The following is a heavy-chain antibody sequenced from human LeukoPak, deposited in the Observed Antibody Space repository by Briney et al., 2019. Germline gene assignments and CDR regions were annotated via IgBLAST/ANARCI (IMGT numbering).Heavy chain of an antibody. J-gene: IGHJ1*01. Sequence: PSETLSLTCTVSGDSVSSGRYYWSWIRQPPGKGLEWIGRSYYSGSTNYNPSLKSRVTMSVDTSKNQFSLNLNSVTAADTAVYYCARALSGTYGLFQHWGQGTLVTVSS. D-gene: IGHD1-26*01. CDR2: SYYSGST. V-gene: IGHV4-61*01. CDR1: GDSVSSGRYY. CDR3: ARALSGTYGLFQH.